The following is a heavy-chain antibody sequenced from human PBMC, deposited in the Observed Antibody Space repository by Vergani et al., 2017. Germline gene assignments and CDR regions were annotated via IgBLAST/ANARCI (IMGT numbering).Heavy chain of an antibody. J-gene: IGHJ5*02. CDR3: ARDSRYCSSTSCYVGRDWFDP. CDR2: INPSGGST. CDR1: GYTFTSYY. D-gene: IGHD2-2*01. V-gene: IGHV1-46*01. Sequence: QVQLVQSGAEVKKPGASVKVSCKASGYTFTSYYMHWVRQAPGQGLEWMGIINPSGGSTSYAQKFQVRFTMTRGTSTSTVYMELSSLRSEDTAVYYCARDSRYCSSTSCYVGRDWFDPWGEGSLVTVAS.